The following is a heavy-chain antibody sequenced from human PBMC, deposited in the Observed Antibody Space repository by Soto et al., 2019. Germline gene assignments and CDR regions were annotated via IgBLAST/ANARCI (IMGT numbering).Heavy chain of an antibody. J-gene: IGHJ6*02. CDR2: IYTSASI. D-gene: IGHD6-19*01. Sequence: PSETLSLTFIFSCADINTYSWTWIRQPAWKGLEWIGRIYTSASINYNPSLKGRVTLSVDTSTNQVSLRLASVTAADTAIYYCARDREAGYNFYYGMDVWGQGTTVTVSS. CDR3: ARDREAGYNFYYGMDV. CDR1: CADINTYS. V-gene: IGHV4-4*07.